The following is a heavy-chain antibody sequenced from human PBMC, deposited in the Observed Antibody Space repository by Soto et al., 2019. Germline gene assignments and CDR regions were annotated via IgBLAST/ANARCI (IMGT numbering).Heavy chain of an antibody. V-gene: IGHV2-5*02. CDR1: GFSLSTSGVG. D-gene: IGHD6-13*01. CDR2: IYWDDDK. CDR3: SHSPGAHSSSWYAGRGYYFDY. J-gene: IGHJ4*02. Sequence: QITLKESGPTLVKPTQTLTLTCTFSGFSLSTSGVGVGWIRQPPGKALEWLALIYWDDDKRYSPSLKSRLTITKDTSKNHVVLTMTNMDPVDTATYYCSHSPGAHSSSWYAGRGYYFDYWGQGTLVTVSS.